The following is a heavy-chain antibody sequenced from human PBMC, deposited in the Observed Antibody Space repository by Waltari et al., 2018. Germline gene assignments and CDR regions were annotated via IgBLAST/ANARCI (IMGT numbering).Heavy chain of an antibody. CDR1: GLTLRLYW. CDR2: IDFDGSGT. V-gene: IGHV3-74*01. D-gene: IGHD3-16*01. Sequence: EVQLVESGGGLVQPGGSLRLSCAASGLTLRLYWIHGVRQGTGKGLGWVSRIDFDGSGTSYADSVKGRFTISRDNAKNTVYLQMNSVRAEDTAVYYCIRDFGEPGATNVFDIWGQGTMVTVSS. CDR3: IRDFGEPGATNVFDI. J-gene: IGHJ3*02.